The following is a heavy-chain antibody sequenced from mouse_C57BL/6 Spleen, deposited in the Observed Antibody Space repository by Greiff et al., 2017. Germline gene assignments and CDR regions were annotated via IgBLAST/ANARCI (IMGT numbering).Heavy chain of an antibody. J-gene: IGHJ2*01. D-gene: IGHD4-1*01. V-gene: IGHV5-9*01. CDR3: ARWRWDYFDY. CDR2: ISGGGGNT. CDR1: GFTFSSYT. Sequence: EVKVVESGGGLVQPGGSLKLSCAASGFTFSSYTMSWVRQTPEKRLEWVATISGGGGNTYYPDSVKGRFSISRDNAKNTLYLQMSSLRSEDTALYYCARWRWDYFDYWGHGTTLTVSS.